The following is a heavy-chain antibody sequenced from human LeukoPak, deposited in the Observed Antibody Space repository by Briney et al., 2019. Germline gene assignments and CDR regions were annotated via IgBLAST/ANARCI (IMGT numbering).Heavy chain of an antibody. CDR1: GYTFSGYY. CDR2: INPNSGGT. D-gene: IGHD2-2*01. J-gene: IGHJ6*03. CDR3: AREVPMVVVPAANYMDV. V-gene: IGHV1-2*02. Sequence: GASVKVSCKASGYTFSGYYMHWVRQAPGQGLEWMGWINPNSGGTNYAQKFQGRVTMTRDTSISTAYMELSRLRSDDTAVYYCAREVPMVVVPAANYMDVWGKGTTVTISS.